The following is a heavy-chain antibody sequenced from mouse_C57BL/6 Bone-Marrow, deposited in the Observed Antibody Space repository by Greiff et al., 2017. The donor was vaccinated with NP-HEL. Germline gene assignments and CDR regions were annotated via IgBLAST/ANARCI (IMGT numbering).Heavy chain of an antibody. J-gene: IGHJ3*01. Sequence: QVQLQQPGAELVRPGTSVKLSCKASGYTFTSYWMHWVKQRPGQGLEWIGVIDPSDSYTNYNQKFKGTATLTVDTSSSTAYMQLSSLTSADSAVYYCARDWEGPWFAYWGQGTLVTVSA. CDR3: ARDWEGPWFAY. V-gene: IGHV1-59*01. CDR2: IDPSDSYT. CDR1: GYTFTSYW. D-gene: IGHD4-1*01.